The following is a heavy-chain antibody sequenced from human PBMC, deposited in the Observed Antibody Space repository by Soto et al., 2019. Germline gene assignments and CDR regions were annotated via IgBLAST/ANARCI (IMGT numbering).Heavy chain of an antibody. CDR3: ARHISNFRYYCYAMDV. Sequence: GESLKISCKGSGYTFTYYWIGWVRQLPGKGLEWMGIIYPGDSDTRYSRSFQGHATITVDKSTSTAYLQWNTLKASDTAMYYGARHISNFRYYCYAMDVWGQGTTVTVSS. D-gene: IGHD4-4*01. CDR1: GYTFTYYW. CDR2: IYPGDSDT. V-gene: IGHV5-51*01. J-gene: IGHJ6*02.